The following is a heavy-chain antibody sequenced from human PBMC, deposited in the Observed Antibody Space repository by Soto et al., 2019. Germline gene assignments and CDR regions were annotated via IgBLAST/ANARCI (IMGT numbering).Heavy chain of an antibody. CDR1: GFTSSNYW. J-gene: IGHJ6*04. V-gene: IGHV3-7*01. CDR3: AGSTSSWCV. CDR2: ITQDGSEK. D-gene: IGHD6-13*01. Sequence: EVQVVESGGGLVQPGGSLRLSCVASGFTSSNYWMNWVRQAPGKGLEWVANITQDGSEKNYVDSVKGRFTISRDNAKNSLYLQMNSLRAEDTSVYYCAGSTSSWCVWGKGSTVTVSS.